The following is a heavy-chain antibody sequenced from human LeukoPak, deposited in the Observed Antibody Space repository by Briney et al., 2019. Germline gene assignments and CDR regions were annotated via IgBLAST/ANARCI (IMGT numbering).Heavy chain of an antibody. CDR3: ARASGYYDSSGYYSGDY. CDR1: GYSISSGYY. Sequence: SETLSLTCTVSGYSISSGYYWSWIRQPPEKGLEWIGEINHSGSTNYNPSLKSRVTISVDTSKNQFSLKLSSVTAADTAVYYCARASGYYDSSGYYSGDYWGQGTLVTVSS. D-gene: IGHD3-22*01. J-gene: IGHJ4*02. V-gene: IGHV4-38-2*02. CDR2: INHSGST.